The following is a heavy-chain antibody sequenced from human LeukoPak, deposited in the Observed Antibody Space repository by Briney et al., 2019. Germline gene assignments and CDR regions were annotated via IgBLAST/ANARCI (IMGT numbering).Heavy chain of an antibody. Sequence: PSETLSLTCAVYGESFTGYYCSWIRQPPGKGLEWIGEINHSGSTNYNPSLKSRVTISVDTSKNQFSLKLSSVTAADTAVYYCAREVPATAIRFDYWGQGTLVTVSS. CDR3: AREVPATAIRFDY. V-gene: IGHV4-34*01. CDR1: GESFTGYY. D-gene: IGHD2-2*01. CDR2: INHSGST. J-gene: IGHJ4*02.